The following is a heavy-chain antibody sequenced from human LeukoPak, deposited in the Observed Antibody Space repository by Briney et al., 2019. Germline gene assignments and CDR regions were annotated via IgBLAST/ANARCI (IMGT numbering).Heavy chain of an antibody. CDR3: AREPYYYDSSGYLAYYCGMDV. CDR1: GYSFTGNY. Sequence: ASVKVSCKASGYSFTGNYMHWVRQAPGQGFEWMGWINPNTGGTNYAQKFKGRVLMTRNTSISTAYMELSSLRSEDTAVYYCAREPYYYDSSGYLAYYCGMDVWGQGTTVTVSS. V-gene: IGHV1-2*02. J-gene: IGHJ6*02. CDR2: INPNTGGT. D-gene: IGHD3-22*01.